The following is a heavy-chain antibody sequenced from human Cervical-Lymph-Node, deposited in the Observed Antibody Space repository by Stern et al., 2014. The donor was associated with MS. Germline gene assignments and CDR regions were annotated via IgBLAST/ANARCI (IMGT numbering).Heavy chain of an antibody. CDR2: IGASGEST. V-gene: IGHV3-23*04. D-gene: IGHD2-15*01. Sequence: EVQLVESGGGLVQPGGTLRLSCVASGFTFSSYAINWVRQAPGKGLQWVSAIGASGESTYYADSVKGRFTIPSDNSKNTVHLQMTSLRAEDTAMYFCALLATPTDYWGQGTLVAVSS. CDR3: ALLATPTDY. CDR1: GFTFSSYA. J-gene: IGHJ4*02.